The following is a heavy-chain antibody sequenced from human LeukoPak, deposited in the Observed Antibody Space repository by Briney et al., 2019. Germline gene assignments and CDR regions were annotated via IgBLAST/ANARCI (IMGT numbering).Heavy chain of an antibody. CDR1: GFTFSSYA. CDR3: ASRDLNYFDY. CDR2: ISYDGSNK. D-gene: IGHD5-24*01. V-gene: IGHV3-30*04. J-gene: IGHJ4*02. Sequence: GGSLRLSCAASGFTFSSYAVHWVRQAPGKGLEWVAVISYDGSNKYYADSVKGRFTISRDNSKNTLYLQMNSLRAEDTAVYYCASRDLNYFDYWGQGTLVTVSS.